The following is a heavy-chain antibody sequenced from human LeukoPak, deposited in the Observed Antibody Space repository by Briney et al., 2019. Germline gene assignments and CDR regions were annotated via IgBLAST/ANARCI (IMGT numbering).Heavy chain of an antibody. CDR1: GGTFGSYA. V-gene: IGHV1-69*01. D-gene: IGHD5-18*01. CDR2: IIPIFGTA. CDR3: ARESGYSYGSLDY. Sequence: SVKVSCKASGGTFGSYAISWVRQAPGQGLEWMGGIIPIFGTANYAQKFQGRVTITADGSTSTAYMELSSLRSEDTAVYYCARESGYSYGSLDYWGQGTLVAVSS. J-gene: IGHJ4*02.